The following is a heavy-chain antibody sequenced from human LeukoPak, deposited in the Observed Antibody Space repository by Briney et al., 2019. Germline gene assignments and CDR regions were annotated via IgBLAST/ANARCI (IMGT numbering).Heavy chain of an antibody. V-gene: IGHV3-74*01. Sequence: TGGSLRLSCAASGYTFSRYWIHWVRQAPGKGLVWVSRINTDGTITTYADSVKGRFTISRDNAKNILYLQMNSLRVEDTAVYYCARGYDYDSSAYPGGYYGMDVWGQGTTVTVSS. D-gene: IGHD3-22*01. J-gene: IGHJ6*02. CDR1: GYTFSRYW. CDR3: ARGYDYDSSAYPGGYYGMDV. CDR2: INTDGTIT.